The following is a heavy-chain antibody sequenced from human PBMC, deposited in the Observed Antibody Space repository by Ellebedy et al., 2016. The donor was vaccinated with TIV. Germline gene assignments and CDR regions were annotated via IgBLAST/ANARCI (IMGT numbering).Heavy chain of an antibody. D-gene: IGHD3-10*01. CDR3: AKDRLLWFGELFVSYYYYGMDV. V-gene: IGHV3-23*01. CDR2: ISGSGGST. Sequence: GESLKISXAASGFTFSSYAMSWVRQAPGKGLEWVSAISGSGGSTYYADSVKGRFTISRDNSKNTLYLQMNSLRAEDTAVYYCAKDRLLWFGELFVSYYYYGMDVWGQGTTVTVSS. J-gene: IGHJ6*02. CDR1: GFTFSSYA.